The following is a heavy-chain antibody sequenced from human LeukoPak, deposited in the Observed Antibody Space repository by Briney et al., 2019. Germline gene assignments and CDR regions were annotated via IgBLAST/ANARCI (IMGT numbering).Heavy chain of an antibody. CDR3: ARGNYDFWSGYYAEYFQH. CDR2: ISAYNGNT. V-gene: IGHV1-18*01. CDR1: GYTFTSYG. D-gene: IGHD3-3*01. Sequence: ASVKVSCKASGYTFTSYGISWVRQAPGQGLEWMGWISAYNGNTNYAQKLQGRVTMTTDTSTSTAYMELRSLRSEDTAVYYCARGNYDFWSGYYAEYFQHWGQGTLVTVSS. J-gene: IGHJ1*01.